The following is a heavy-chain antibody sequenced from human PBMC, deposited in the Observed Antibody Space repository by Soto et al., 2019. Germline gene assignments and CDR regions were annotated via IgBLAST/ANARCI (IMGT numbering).Heavy chain of an antibody. J-gene: IGHJ4*02. CDR2: IDPSDSYT. CDR1: GCSLTSYW. Sequence: PVESLKISFKGSGCSLTSYWISWVRQMPGKGLEWMGRIDPSDSYTNYSPSFQGHFTISADKSISTAYLQWSSLKASDTAMYYCARHATYYDDSSGYWPPDYWGQGTLVTVSS. V-gene: IGHV5-10-1*01. CDR3: ARHATYYDDSSGYWPPDY. D-gene: IGHD3-22*01.